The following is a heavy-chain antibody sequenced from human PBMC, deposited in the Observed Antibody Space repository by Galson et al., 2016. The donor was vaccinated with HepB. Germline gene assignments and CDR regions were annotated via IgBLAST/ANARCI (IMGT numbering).Heavy chain of an antibody. CDR1: GFTFSGYT. CDR2: ISSSSSSI. D-gene: IGHD6-19*01. CDR3: ARDAGPDGNRVWQWLTLDY. Sequence: SLRLSCAASGFTFSGYTMHWVRQAPGKGLEWVSSISSSSSSIYYSDSVRGRFTITRDNAKNSLYLQMNSLRAEDTAVYYCARDAGPDGNRVWQWLTLDYWGQGTLVTVSS. V-gene: IGHV3-21*01. J-gene: IGHJ4*02.